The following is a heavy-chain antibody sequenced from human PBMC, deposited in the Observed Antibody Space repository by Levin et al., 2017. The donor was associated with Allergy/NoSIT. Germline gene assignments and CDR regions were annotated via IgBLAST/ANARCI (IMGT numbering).Heavy chain of an antibody. V-gene: IGHV3-21*01. J-gene: IGHJ6*02. D-gene: IGHD6-6*01. Sequence: PGGSLRLSCAASGFTFSTSDMNWVRQAPGKGLEWVSYISRSSSHIYYADSVKGRFTISRDNAKNSLYLQMNGLTAEDTAVYYCAKDLAALARSGGMDVWGQGTTVTVSS. CDR2: ISRSSSHI. CDR1: GFTFSTSD. CDR3: AKDLAALARSGGMDV.